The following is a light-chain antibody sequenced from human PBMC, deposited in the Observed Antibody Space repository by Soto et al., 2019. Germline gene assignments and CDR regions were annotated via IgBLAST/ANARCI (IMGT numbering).Light chain of an antibody. V-gene: IGLV2-14*01. Sequence: QSVLTQPASVSGSPGQSITISCTGTSSDVGGYNFVSWYQQHPDKAPKLMIYDVTNRPSGVSNRFSGSKSGNTASLTISGFQAEDEADYYCRSYTSISTYVFGTGTKVTVL. J-gene: IGLJ1*01. CDR1: SSDVGGYNF. CDR2: DVT. CDR3: RSYTSISTYV.